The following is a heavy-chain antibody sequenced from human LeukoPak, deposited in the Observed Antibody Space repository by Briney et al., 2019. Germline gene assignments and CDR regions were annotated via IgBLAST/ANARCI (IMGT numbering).Heavy chain of an antibody. CDR1: GFTFSIYA. D-gene: IGHD3-22*01. J-gene: IGHJ4*02. V-gene: IGHV3-23*01. Sequence: PEGSLRLSCAASGFTFSIYAMSWVRQAPGKGLQWVSSITSRGESTWYVDSVKGRFTITRDNSENTLYLQVHSLRAEDTAVYYCARDRPNYYGSDGHYYRRDGDYWGRGTLVSVSS. CDR2: ITSRGEST. CDR3: ARDRPNYYGSDGHYYRRDGDY.